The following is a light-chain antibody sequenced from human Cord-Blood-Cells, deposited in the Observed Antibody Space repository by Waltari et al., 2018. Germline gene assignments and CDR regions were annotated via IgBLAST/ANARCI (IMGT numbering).Light chain of an antibody. J-gene: IGKJ4*01. V-gene: IGKV2-28*01. CDR3: MQALQTPLT. CDR2: LGS. Sequence: DIVMTQSPLSLPVTPGEPASISCRSSQSLLHGNGYNYLDWYQQKPGQSPQLLIYLGSNRASGVPDRFSGSGSGTDFTLKISRVEAEDVGVYYCMQALQTPLTFGGGTKVEIK. CDR1: QSLLHGNGYNY.